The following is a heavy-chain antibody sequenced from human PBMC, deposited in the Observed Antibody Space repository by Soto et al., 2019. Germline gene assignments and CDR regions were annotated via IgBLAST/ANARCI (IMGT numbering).Heavy chain of an antibody. J-gene: IGHJ6*02. CDR3: ARAVAAAGRYYYGMDV. CDR2: IIPIFGTA. Sequence: QVQLVQSGAEVKKPGSSVKVSCKASGGTFSSYAISWVRQAPGQGLEWMGGIIPIFGTATYAQKFQGRVTITADESTSTAYMELSSLRSEDTAVYYCARAVAAAGRYYYGMDVWGQGTTVTVSS. D-gene: IGHD6-13*01. CDR1: GGTFSSYA. V-gene: IGHV1-69*01.